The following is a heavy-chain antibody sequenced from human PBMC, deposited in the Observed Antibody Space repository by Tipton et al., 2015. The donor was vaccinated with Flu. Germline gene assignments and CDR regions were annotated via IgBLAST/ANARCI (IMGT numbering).Heavy chain of an antibody. J-gene: IGHJ4*02. V-gene: IGHV4-39*07. CDR3: ARDLRLDYFDY. Sequence: TLSLTCTVSGGSISSSSYYWGWIRQPPGKGLEWIGSIYYSGSTYYNPSLKSRVTISVDTSKNQFSLKLGSVTAADTAVYYCARDLRLDYFDYWGQGTLVTVSS. CDR2: IYYSGST. D-gene: IGHD5/OR15-5a*01. CDR1: GGSISSSSYY.